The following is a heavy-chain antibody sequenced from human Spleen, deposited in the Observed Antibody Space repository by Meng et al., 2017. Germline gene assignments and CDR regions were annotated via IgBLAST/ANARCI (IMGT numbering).Heavy chain of an antibody. CDR2: ISASGHST. Sequence: GESLKISCAASGFTFSSYEMNWVRQAPGKGLEWVSTISASGHSTYYADSVEGPLTISRDNSKNTLYLQLSSLRAEDAAIYFCAKAAYDSSGYYYHFDYWGQGTLVTVSS. J-gene: IGHJ4*02. CDR1: GFTFSSYE. CDR3: AKAAYDSSGYYYHFDY. V-gene: IGHV3-23*01. D-gene: IGHD3-22*01.